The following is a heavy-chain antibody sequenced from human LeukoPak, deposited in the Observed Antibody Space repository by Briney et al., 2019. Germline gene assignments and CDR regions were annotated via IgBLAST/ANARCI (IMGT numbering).Heavy chain of an antibody. CDR1: GFTFSNAW. Sequence: PGGSLRHSCAASGFTFSNAWMTWVRQAPGKGLEWVSAISGSGGSTYYADSVKGRFTISRDNSKNTLYLQMNSLRAEDTAVYYCAKVSHHPRDYWGQGTLVTVSS. CDR2: ISGSGGST. V-gene: IGHV3-23*01. CDR3: AKVSHHPRDY. J-gene: IGHJ4*02. D-gene: IGHD2/OR15-2a*01.